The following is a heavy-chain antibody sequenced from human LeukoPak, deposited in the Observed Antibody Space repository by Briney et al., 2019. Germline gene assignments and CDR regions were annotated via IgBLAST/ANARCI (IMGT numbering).Heavy chain of an antibody. CDR3: ASSRFWSGFTVNY. J-gene: IGHJ4*02. Sequence: SGGSLRLSCATSGFTINKYWMTWVRQAPGKGLEWVSVIYTGGSTYYADSVKGRFTISRDNSKNTLYLQMNSLRAEDTAVYYCASSRFWSGFTVNYWGQGTLVTVSS. CDR1: GFTINKYW. D-gene: IGHD3-3*01. CDR2: IYTGGST. V-gene: IGHV3-53*01.